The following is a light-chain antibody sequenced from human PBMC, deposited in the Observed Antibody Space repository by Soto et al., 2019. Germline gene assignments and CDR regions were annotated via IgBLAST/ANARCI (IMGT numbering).Light chain of an antibody. CDR3: QSYDSSLSGVV. CDR1: SSNIGAGYD. J-gene: IGLJ2*01. CDR2: GDT. Sequence: QSVLTQPPSVSGAPGQRVTISCTGSSSNIGAGYDVHWYQQLPRTAPKVLIYGDTNRPSGVPDRFSGSRSGTSASLAIAGLQADDEADYYCQSYDSSLSGVVFGGGTKLTVL. V-gene: IGLV1-40*01.